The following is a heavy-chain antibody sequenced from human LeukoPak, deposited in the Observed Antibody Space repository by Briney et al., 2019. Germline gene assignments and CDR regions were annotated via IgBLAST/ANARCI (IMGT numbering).Heavy chain of an antibody. CDR1: GFTFSSYA. V-gene: IGHV3-23*01. J-gene: IGHJ6*03. CDR3: AKAIYGDYVWYYYYMDV. D-gene: IGHD4-17*01. Sequence: PGWSLRLSCAASGFTFSSYAMGWVRQAPGKGLEWVSAISGSGGSTYYADSVKGRFTISRDNSKNTLYLQMNSLRAEDTAVYYCAKAIYGDYVWYYYYMDVWGKGTTVTVSS. CDR2: ISGSGGST.